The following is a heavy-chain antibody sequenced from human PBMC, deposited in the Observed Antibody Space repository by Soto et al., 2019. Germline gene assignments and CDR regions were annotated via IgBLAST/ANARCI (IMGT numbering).Heavy chain of an antibody. D-gene: IGHD3-22*01. CDR1: GGTFSSYA. J-gene: IGHJ6*02. CDR2: IIPIFGTA. CDR3: ARDLREYYYDSSGYSHPDYYYGMDV. V-gene: IGHV1-69*13. Sequence: SVKVSCKASGGTFSSYAISWVRQAPGQGLEWMGGIIPIFGTANYAQKFKDRVTITADESTSTDYMELSSLRSEDTAVYYCARDLREYYYDSSGYSHPDYYYGMDVWGQ.